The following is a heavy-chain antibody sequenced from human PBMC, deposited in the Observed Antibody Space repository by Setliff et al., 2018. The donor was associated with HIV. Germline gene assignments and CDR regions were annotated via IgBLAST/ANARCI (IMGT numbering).Heavy chain of an antibody. Sequence: VSSDSIRFYYWTWIRQPPGKGLEWIGNVYYTGSTNYNPSLKSRITISIDTSKSQFSLKLTSVAAADTAVYYCARDSGGYNYGFAVGSFDYWGQGALVTVSS. J-gene: IGHJ4*02. CDR3: ARDSGGYNYGFAVGSFDY. CDR1: SDSIRFYY. D-gene: IGHD5-18*01. CDR2: VYYTGST. V-gene: IGHV4-59*01.